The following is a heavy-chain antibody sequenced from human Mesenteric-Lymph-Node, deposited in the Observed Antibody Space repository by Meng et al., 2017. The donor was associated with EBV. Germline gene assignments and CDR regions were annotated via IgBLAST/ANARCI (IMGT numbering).Heavy chain of an antibody. Sequence: VRSVAEGKKHGASVKVSCKVSGYTLTEVSIHWGRPAPGKGLEWMGGFDPEDDEAIYAQKFQGRVTMTEDTYTDTAYMELSSLRSEDTAVYYCVTGKGFGGVIADSPYFDYWGQGTLVTVSS. CDR3: VTGKGFGGVIADSPYFDY. CDR2: FDPEDDEA. V-gene: IGHV1-24*01. CDR1: GYTLTEVS. J-gene: IGHJ4*02. D-gene: IGHD3-16*02.